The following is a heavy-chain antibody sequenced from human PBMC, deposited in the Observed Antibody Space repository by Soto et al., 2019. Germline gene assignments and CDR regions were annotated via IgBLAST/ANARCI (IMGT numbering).Heavy chain of an antibody. Sequence: PGGSLRLSCTVSRISFFSYAMSWVRQAPGKGLEWVSTISGSGGHTYYADSVKGRFVVSRDNDKNTVYLHMSSLTGEDTAVYFCAKIEMGWFAHWGQVTQVTVAS. J-gene: IGHJ5*02. CDR3: AKIEMGWFAH. CDR1: RISFFSYA. V-gene: IGHV3-23*01. CDR2: ISGSGGHT. D-gene: IGHD2-8*01.